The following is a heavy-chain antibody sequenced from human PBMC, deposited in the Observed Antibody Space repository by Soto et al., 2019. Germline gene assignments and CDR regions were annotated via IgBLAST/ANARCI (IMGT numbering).Heavy chain of an antibody. D-gene: IGHD5-18*01. CDR3: ARGRQLWSYYYYYGMDV. V-gene: IGHV1-69*10. Sequence: GASVKVSCKASGGTFSSYAISWVRQAPGQXLEXXXXXXXXXXXXXXXXXXXXRVTITADKSTSTAYMELSSLRSEDTAVYYCARGRQLWSYYYYYGMDVWGQGTTVTVSS. CDR2: XXXXXXXX. CDR1: GGTFSSYA. J-gene: IGHJ6*02.